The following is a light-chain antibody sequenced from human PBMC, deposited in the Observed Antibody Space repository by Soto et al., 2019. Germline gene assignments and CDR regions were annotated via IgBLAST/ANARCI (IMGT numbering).Light chain of an antibody. CDR1: QSSSTY. V-gene: IGKV1-5*01. CDR2: HAS. Sequence: DIQMTQPSTLSASVGDRVTLHCRASQSSSTYLAWYQQKPGKPPKVLIYHASNLESGVPSRLSGGGSGTEFTLTISSLQPDDFATYYCQQYYIYSYTFGQGTKLDIK. J-gene: IGKJ2*01. CDR3: QQYYIYSYT.